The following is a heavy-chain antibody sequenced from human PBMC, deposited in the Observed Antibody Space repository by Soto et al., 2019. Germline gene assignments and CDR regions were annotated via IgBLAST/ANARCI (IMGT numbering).Heavy chain of an antibody. Sequence: PGGSLRLSCAASGFTFSNYNMNWVRQAPGEGLEWVSTILSIGTTYYADSVKGRFTISRDNSKNTLYLQMNSLRVEDTAVYYCAKDRVESGLGEIDYWGQGTLVTVSS. J-gene: IGHJ4*02. CDR2: ILSIGTT. D-gene: IGHD3-16*01. V-gene: IGHV3-23*01. CDR1: GFTFSNYN. CDR3: AKDRVESGLGEIDY.